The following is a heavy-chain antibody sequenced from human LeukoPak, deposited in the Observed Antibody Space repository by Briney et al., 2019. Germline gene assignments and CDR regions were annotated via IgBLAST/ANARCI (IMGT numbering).Heavy chain of an antibody. J-gene: IGHJ4*02. D-gene: IGHD3-22*01. CDR3: ARDIGELDYDSSGYPLAY. CDR1: GYTFTSYA. Sequence: GASVKVSCKASGYTFTSYAMHWVRQAPGQRLEWMGWINAGNGNTKYSQEFQGRVTITRDTSASTAYMELSSLRSEDMAVYYCARDIGELDYDSSGYPLAYWGQGTLVTVSS. CDR2: INAGNGNT. V-gene: IGHV1-3*03.